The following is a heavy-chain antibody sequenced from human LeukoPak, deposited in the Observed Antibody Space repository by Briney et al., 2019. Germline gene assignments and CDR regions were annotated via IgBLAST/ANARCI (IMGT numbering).Heavy chain of an antibody. CDR3: ARHSGSYLATPPNDYYYYHMDV. CDR1: GGSISSYY. J-gene: IGHJ6*03. CDR2: IYYSGST. Sequence: SETLSLTCTVSGGSISSYYWSWIRQPPGKGLEWIGYIYYSGSTNYNPSLKSRVTISVDTSKNQFSLKLSSVTAANTAVYYCARHSGSYLATPPNDYYYYHMDVWGKGTTVTVSS. D-gene: IGHD1-26*01. V-gene: IGHV4-59*08.